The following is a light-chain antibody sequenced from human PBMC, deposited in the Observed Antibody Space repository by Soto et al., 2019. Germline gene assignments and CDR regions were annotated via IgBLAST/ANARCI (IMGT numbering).Light chain of an antibody. Sequence: QMAQSPSTPSASLRDRVTNTFRASQSISSWLAWYQQKPGKAPKLLIYKASTLKSGVPSRFSGSGSGTEFTLTISSLQPDDFATYYCQHYNSYSEAFGQGTKVDIK. V-gene: IGKV1-5*03. CDR2: KAS. CDR3: QHYNSYSEA. J-gene: IGKJ1*01. CDR1: QSISSW.